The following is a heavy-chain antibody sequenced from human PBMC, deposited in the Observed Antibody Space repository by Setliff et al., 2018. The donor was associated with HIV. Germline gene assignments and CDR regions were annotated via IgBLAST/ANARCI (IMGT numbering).Heavy chain of an antibody. V-gene: IGHV4-4*07. CDR3: ARDWVTRSNYYGSGSPWYFDF. Sequence: PSETLSLTCSVTDDPISSYYWSWVRQPAGKGLEWIGRLYASAYSNYNPSLKSRVTMSVDTSQNQFSLKLRSVNAADTAVYYCARDWVTRSNYYGSGSPWYFDFWGRGILVTVSS. J-gene: IGHJ2*01. CDR1: DDPISSYY. D-gene: IGHD3-10*01. CDR2: LYASAYS.